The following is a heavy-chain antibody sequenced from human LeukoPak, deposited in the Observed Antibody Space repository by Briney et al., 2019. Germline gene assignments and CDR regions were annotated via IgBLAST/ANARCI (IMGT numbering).Heavy chain of an antibody. Sequence: SVKVSCKASGGTFSSYAISWVRQAPGQGLEWMGGIIPIFGTANYAQKFQGRVTITTDESTSTAYMELSSLRSEDTAVYYCARVSYGSGGYMGYYYYYMDVWGKGTTVTVSS. CDR1: GGTFSSYA. CDR3: ARVSYGSGGYMGYYYYYMDV. D-gene: IGHD3-10*01. V-gene: IGHV1-69*05. J-gene: IGHJ6*03. CDR2: IIPIFGTA.